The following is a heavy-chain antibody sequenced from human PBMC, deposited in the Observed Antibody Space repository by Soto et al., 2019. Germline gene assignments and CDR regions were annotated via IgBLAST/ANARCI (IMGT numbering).Heavy chain of an antibody. D-gene: IGHD6-25*01. CDR1: GYSFTSYW. V-gene: IGHV5-51*01. CDR3: ARLGFRDSYGMDV. CDR2: IYPGDSDT. J-gene: IGHJ6*02. Sequence: PGESLKISCKGSGYSFTSYWIGWVRQMPGKGLEWMGIIYPGDSDTRYSPPFQGQVTISADKSISTAYLQWSSLKASGTAMYYCARLGFRDSYGMDVWGQGTTVTVSS.